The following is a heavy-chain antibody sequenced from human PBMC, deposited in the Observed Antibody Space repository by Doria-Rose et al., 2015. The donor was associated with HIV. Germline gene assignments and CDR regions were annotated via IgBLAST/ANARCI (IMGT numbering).Heavy chain of an antibody. D-gene: IGHD6-13*01. CDR2: IFSDDER. J-gene: IGHJ4*02. V-gene: IGHV2-26*01. Sequence: SGPVLVKPTETLTLTCTVSGVSLSSPGMGVSWIRQPPGKALEWLANIFSDDERSYKTSLKSRHTISRGTSKRQVVLTMTDMDPVDTATYYCARIKSSRWYHKYYFDFWGQGTLVIVSA. CDR1: GVSLSSPGMG. CDR3: ARIKSSRWYHKYYFDF.